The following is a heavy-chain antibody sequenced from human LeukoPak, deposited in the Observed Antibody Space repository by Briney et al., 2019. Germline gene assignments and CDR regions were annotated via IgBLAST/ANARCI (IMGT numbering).Heavy chain of an antibody. Sequence: PGGSLRLSCAASGFTFSSYAMSWVRQAPGKGLEWASAISGSGGSTYYADSVKGRFTISRDNSKNTLFLQVNSLRAEDTAVYYCARDSSSAFDYWGQGTLVTVSS. CDR3: ARDSSSAFDY. J-gene: IGHJ4*02. CDR1: GFTFSSYA. V-gene: IGHV3-23*01. CDR2: ISGSGGST. D-gene: IGHD6-6*01.